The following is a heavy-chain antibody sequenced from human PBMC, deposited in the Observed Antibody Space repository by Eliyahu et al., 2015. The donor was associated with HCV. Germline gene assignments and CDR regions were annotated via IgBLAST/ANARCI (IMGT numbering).Heavy chain of an antibody. CDR3: VGGDIDY. Sequence: EVQLVESGGGLVQPGGSLRLSCSASGFTFSSYAMHWVRQAPGKGLEYVSVISSNGGNTYYADSVKGRFTISRDNSKNTLYLQMSSLRAEDTAVYYCVGGDIDYWGQGTLVTVSS. J-gene: IGHJ4*02. V-gene: IGHV3-64D*09. D-gene: IGHD3-16*01. CDR2: ISSNGGNT. CDR1: GFTFSSYA.